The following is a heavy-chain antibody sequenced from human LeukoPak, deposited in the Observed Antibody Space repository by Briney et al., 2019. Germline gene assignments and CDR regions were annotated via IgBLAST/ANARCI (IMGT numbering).Heavy chain of an antibody. Sequence: GRSLRLSCAASGFTFDDYAMHWVRQAPGKGLEWVSSISSSSSYIYYADSVKGRFTISRDNAKNSLYLQMNSLRAEDTAVYYCARAGYLDRFDIWGQGTMVTVSS. D-gene: IGHD3-9*01. J-gene: IGHJ3*02. CDR2: ISSSSSYI. CDR1: GFTFDDYA. V-gene: IGHV3-21*01. CDR3: ARAGYLDRFDI.